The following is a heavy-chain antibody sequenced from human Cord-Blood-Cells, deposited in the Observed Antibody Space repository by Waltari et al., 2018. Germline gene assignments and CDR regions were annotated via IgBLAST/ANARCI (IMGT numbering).Heavy chain of an antibody. CDR3: ARVPMTTVTLDY. Sequence: QVQLVEPGGGVVQPGRSLRLSCAASGFTFSRYAMHWVRQAPGKGLEWVAVISYDGSNKYYADSVKGRFTISRDNSKNTLYLQMNSLRAEDTAVYYCARVPMTTVTLDYWGQGTLVTVSS. D-gene: IGHD4-17*01. CDR1: GFTFSRYA. CDR2: ISYDGSNK. J-gene: IGHJ4*02. V-gene: IGHV3-30-3*01.